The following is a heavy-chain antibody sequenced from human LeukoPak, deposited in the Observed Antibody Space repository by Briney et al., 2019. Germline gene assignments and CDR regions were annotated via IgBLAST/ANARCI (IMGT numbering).Heavy chain of an antibody. J-gene: IGHJ4*02. V-gene: IGHV1-18*01. D-gene: IGHD1-26*01. CDR1: GYTFTSYG. CDR3: ARDEYSGSRIYYFDY. Sequence: ASVKVSCKASGYTFTSYGISWVRQAPGQGLEWMGWISAYNGNTNYAQKLQGRVTMITDTSTSTAYMELRSLRSDDTAVYYCARDEYSGSRIYYFDYWGQGTLVTVSS. CDR2: ISAYNGNT.